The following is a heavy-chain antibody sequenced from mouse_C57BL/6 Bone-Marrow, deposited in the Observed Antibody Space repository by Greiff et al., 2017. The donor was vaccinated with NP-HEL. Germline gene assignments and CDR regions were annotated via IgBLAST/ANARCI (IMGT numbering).Heavy chain of an antibody. Sequence: QVQLQQPGTDLVKPGASVKLSCKASGYTFTSYWMHWVKQWPGQGLEWIGDINPSNGGTYYTEKFKSKATLTVDKSSSTAYMQISRLTSEDTAVYYCARKGVIDYWGQGTTLTVSS. CDR3: ARKGVIDY. J-gene: IGHJ2*01. CDR2: INPSNGGT. D-gene: IGHD2-1*01. V-gene: IGHV1-53*01. CDR1: GYTFTSYW.